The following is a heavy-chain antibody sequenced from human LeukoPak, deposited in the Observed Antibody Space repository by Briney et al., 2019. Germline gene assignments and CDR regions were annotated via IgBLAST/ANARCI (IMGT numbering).Heavy chain of an antibody. CDR2: IYYTGST. D-gene: IGHD2-2*01. J-gene: IGHJ4*02. CDR1: GGSISTYY. CDR3: ARELCSTTTCYFDY. V-gene: IGHV4-59*01. Sequence: SETLSLTCTVSGGSISTYYWSWIRQPPGKGLDWIGYIYYTGSTNYNPSLKSRVTISLDTSKNQFSLELNSVTAADTAVYYCARELCSTTTCYFDYWGQGTLVTVSS.